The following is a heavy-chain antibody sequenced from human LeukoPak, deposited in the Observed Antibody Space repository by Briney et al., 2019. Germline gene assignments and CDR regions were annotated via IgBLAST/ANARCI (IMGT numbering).Heavy chain of an antibody. D-gene: IGHD5-24*01. CDR1: GGTFSSYA. V-gene: IGHV1-69*13. CDR2: IIPIFGTA. Sequence: ASVKVSCKASGGTFSSYAISWVRQAPGQGLEWMGGIIPIFGTANYAQKFQGRVTITADESTSTAYMELSSLRSEDTAVYYCARGSTSGLATPYFDYWGQGTLVTVSS. CDR3: ARGSTSGLATPYFDY. J-gene: IGHJ4*02.